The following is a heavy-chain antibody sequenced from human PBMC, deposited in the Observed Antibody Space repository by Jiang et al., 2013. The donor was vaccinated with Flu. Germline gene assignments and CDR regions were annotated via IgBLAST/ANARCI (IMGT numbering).Heavy chain of an antibody. V-gene: IGHV6-1*01. J-gene: IGHJ1*01. D-gene: IGHD6-13*01. CDR2: TYYRSKWYN. Sequence: TLSLTCVISGDSVSSNSAAWNWIRQSPSRGLEWLGRTYYRSKWYNDYAISVKSRMTINPDTSKNQFSLQLNSVTPEDTAVYYCARSGAAAADTTDDEYFQHWGQGTLVTVSS. CDR1: GDSVSSNSAA. CDR3: ARSGAAAADTTDDEYFQH.